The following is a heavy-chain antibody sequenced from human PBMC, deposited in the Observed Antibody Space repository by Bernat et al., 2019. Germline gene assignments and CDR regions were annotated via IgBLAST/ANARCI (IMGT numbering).Heavy chain of an antibody. CDR2: SIPIFGTA. V-gene: IGHV1-69*01. CDR1: GGTFSSYA. Sequence: QVQLVQSGAEVKKPGSSVKVSCKASGGTFSSYAISWVRQAPGQGLEWMGGSIPIFGTANYAQKFQGKVTITADESTSTAYMEMRGLEAGDTAVYYWARDIVATVGDDAFDIWGQGTMVTVSS. CDR3: ARDIVATVGDDAFDI. D-gene: IGHD5-12*01. J-gene: IGHJ3*02.